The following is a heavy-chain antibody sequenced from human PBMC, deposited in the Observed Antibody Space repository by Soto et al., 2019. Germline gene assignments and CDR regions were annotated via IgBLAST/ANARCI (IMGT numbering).Heavy chain of an antibody. D-gene: IGHD1-26*01. CDR3: AKARVRIVGANSFDY. J-gene: IGHJ4*02. CDR2: ISDDGDKR. Sequence: AGGSLRLSCVGSGFTFSNYGMHWVRQPPGKGLEWVALISDDGDKRCYADSVRGRLIISRDNSKDTLYLQMNSLGPDDTAAYFCAKARVRIVGANSFDYWGQGTPVTVSS. CDR1: GFTFSNYG. V-gene: IGHV3-30*18.